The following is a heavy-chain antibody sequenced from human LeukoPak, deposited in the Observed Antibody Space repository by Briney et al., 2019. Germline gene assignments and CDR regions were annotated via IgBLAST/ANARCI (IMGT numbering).Heavy chain of an antibody. CDR1: GFTFSSYS. J-gene: IGHJ4*02. D-gene: IGHD3-22*01. Sequence: GGSLRLSCAASGFTFSSYSMNWVRQAPGKGLEWVSSISSSSYIYYADSVKGRFTISRDNAKNSLYLQMNSLRAEDTAVYYCAKGSVITPDFDYWGQGTLVTVSS. CDR2: ISSSSYI. CDR3: AKGSVITPDFDY. V-gene: IGHV3-21*04.